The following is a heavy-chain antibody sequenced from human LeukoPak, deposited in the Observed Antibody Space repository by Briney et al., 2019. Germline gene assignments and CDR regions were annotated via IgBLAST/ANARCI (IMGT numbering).Heavy chain of an antibody. CDR1: GDSMSSSSVYY. J-gene: IGHJ5*02. Sequence: PSETLSLTCTVSGDSMSSSSVYYWGWIRQAPGKGLEWIGSIYDTGNTHYSPTLQSRVSIYLEKSQNQFSLMLTSVTAADTAVYYCARLRGYSYAADPWGRGTLVTVSS. CDR3: ARLRGYSYAADP. V-gene: IGHV4-39*01. D-gene: IGHD5-18*01. CDR2: IYDTGNT.